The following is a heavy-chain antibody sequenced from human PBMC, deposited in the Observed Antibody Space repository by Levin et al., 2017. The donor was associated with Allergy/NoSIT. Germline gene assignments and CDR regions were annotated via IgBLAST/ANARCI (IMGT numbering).Heavy chain of an antibody. CDR2: INPNSGDT. J-gene: IGHJ3*02. CDR1: GYTFTDYY. D-gene: IGHD2-15*01. CDR3: ARIGYCGGGSCYPFAFDI. V-gene: IGHV1-2*02. Sequence: ASVKVSCKASGYTFTDYYLHWVRQAPGQGLEWMGWINPNSGDTNCAQRFQGRVTVTRDTSISTAYVELSRLRSDDTAVYFCARIGYCGGGSCYPFAFDIWGQGTMVTVSS.